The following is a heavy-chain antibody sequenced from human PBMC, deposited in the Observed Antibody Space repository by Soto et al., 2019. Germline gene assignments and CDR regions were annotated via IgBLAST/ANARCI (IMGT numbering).Heavy chain of an antibody. Sequence: GGSLRLSCAASGFSFSSYGMEWVRLAPGKGLEWVAATTYDGGIKHYVDSVKGRFTISRDNSKNTLYLQMNSLRVEDTATYYCAGALENQYFYYGLNVCGQGTTVTVSS. J-gene: IGHJ6*02. CDR3: AGALENQYFYYGLNV. CDR2: TTYDGGIK. V-gene: IGHV3-30*03. D-gene: IGHD1-1*01. CDR1: GFSFSSYG.